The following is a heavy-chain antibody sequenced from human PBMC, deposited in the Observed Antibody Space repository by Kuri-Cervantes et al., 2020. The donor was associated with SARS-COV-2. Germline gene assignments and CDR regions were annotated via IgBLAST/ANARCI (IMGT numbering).Heavy chain of an antibody. CDR2: ISYSGTYT. D-gene: IGHD4-17*01. CDR3: ARDSAWANGDNSYYFDY. V-gene: IGHV3-11*05. Sequence: GGSLRLSCAASGFTFSDYYMSWIRQAPGKGLEWVSYISYSGTYTKYTDSVKGRFSVSRDNTENSLDLQMDSLRAEDTAVYYCARDSAWANGDNSYYFDYWGQGTLVTVSS. CDR1: GFTFSDYY. J-gene: IGHJ4*02.